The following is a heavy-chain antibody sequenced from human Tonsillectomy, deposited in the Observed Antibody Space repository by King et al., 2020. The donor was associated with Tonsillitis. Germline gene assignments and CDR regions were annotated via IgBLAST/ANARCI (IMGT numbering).Heavy chain of an antibody. CDR1: GGSFSGYY. CDR3: ARRRITMIVVVTSPYAFDI. V-gene: IGHV4-34*01. Sequence: QVQLQQWGAGLLKPSETLSLTCAVYGGSFSGYYWSWIRQPPGKGLEWIGEINHSGSTNYNPSLKSRVTISVDTSKNQFSLKLSSVTAADTALYYCARRRITMIVVVTSPYAFDIWGQGTMVTVSS. CDR2: INHSGST. D-gene: IGHD3-22*01. J-gene: IGHJ3*02.